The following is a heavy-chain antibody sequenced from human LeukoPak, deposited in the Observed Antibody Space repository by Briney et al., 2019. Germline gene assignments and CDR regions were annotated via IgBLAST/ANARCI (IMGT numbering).Heavy chain of an antibody. CDR1: GYTFTSYG. V-gene: IGHV1-18*04. CDR2: ISSYNGNT. CDR3: ARVGLGGKGENPVDY. Sequence: ASVKVSCKASGYTFTSYGISWVRQAPGQGLEWMGWISSYNGNTNYAQKLQGRVTMTTDTSTSTAYMELRSLRSDDTAVYYCARVGLGGKGENPVDYWGQGTLVTVSS. D-gene: IGHD3-16*01. J-gene: IGHJ4*02.